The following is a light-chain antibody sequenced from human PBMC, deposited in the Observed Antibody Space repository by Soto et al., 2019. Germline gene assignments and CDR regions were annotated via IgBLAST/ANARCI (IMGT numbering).Light chain of an antibody. Sequence: DIQMTQSPSSLSASVGDRVTITCRASQSIARYLKWYQQKPGKAPKRLIYDASLFQSGVPSRFSGSGSGTEFTLTTNSLQAEDFATYYWHQSYRLPFTFGQGTKLQI. CDR3: HQSYRLPFT. CDR2: DAS. CDR1: QSIARY. V-gene: IGKV1-39*01. J-gene: IGKJ2*01.